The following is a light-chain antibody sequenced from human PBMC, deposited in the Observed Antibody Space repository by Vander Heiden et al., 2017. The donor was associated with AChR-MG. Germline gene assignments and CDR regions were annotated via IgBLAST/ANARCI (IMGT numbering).Light chain of an antibody. CDR3: HHYEGNSHT. CDR1: QNINSW. J-gene: IGKJ1*01. CDR2: DAS. Sequence: DIQMTQSPSTLSASVGDRVTITCRASQNINSWLAWYQQKPGKAPKLLIYDASRLESGVPSGFSGSGSGTEFTLTISSLQPDDFATYYGHHYEGNSHTFGQGTKVEIK. V-gene: IGKV1-5*01.